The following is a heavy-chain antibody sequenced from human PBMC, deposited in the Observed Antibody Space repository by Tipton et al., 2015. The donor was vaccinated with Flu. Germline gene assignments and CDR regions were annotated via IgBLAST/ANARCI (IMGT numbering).Heavy chain of an antibody. Sequence: GLVKPSETLSLTCGVSGYSISSGYYWGWIRQPPGKGLEWIGNICPGSPYYNPSLRSRVTISVARARPQFSLRLTSVTAADTAVYFCARRDFSNYVSEPKNWFDIWGQGALVTVSS. CDR3: ARRDFSNYVSEPKNWFDI. CDR1: GYSISSGYY. V-gene: IGHV4-38-2*01. D-gene: IGHD4-11*01. J-gene: IGHJ5*02. CDR2: ICPGSP.